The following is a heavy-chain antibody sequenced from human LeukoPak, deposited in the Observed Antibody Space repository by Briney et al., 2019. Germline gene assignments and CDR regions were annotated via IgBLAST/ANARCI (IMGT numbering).Heavy chain of an antibody. Sequence: SETLSLTCTVSGGSISSYYWSWTRQPAGKGLEWIGRIYTSGSTNYNPSLKSRVTISVDTSKNQFSLKLSSVTAADTAVYYCARETYYYGSGKQFDYWGQGTLVTVSS. D-gene: IGHD3-10*01. J-gene: IGHJ4*02. CDR3: ARETYYYGSGKQFDY. CDR1: GGSISSYY. CDR2: IYTSGST. V-gene: IGHV4-4*07.